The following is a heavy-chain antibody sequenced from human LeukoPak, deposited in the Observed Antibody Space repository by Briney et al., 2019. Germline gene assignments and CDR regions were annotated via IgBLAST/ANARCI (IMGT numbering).Heavy chain of an antibody. CDR3: AGDTPPGGDYYFDY. CDR1: GLSFSTYG. D-gene: IGHD3-16*01. J-gene: IGHJ4*02. Sequence: GGSLRLSCAASGLSFSTYGMHWVPQAPGKGLETVALIWNAGTNTYSEDSVKGRFTISRDNSKITLYLQMNSLRAEDTAVYYCAGDTPPGGDYYFDYWGQGTLVIVSS. CDR2: IWNAGTNT. V-gene: IGHV3-33*01.